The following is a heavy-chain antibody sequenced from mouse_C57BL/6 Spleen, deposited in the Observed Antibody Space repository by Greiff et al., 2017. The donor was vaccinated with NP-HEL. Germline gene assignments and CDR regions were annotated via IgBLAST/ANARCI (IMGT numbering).Heavy chain of an antibody. CDR3: ARDGDYFDY. Sequence: DVKLVESEGGLVQPGSSMKLSCTASGFTFSDYYMAWVRQVPEKGLEWVANINYDGSSTYYLDSLKSRFIISRDNAKNILYLQMSSLKSEDTATYYCARDGDYFDYWGQGTTLTVSS. CDR1: GFTFSDYY. J-gene: IGHJ2*01. V-gene: IGHV5-16*01. CDR2: INYDGSST.